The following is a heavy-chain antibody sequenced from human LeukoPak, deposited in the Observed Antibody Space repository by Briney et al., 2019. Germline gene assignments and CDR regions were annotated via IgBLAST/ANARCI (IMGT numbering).Heavy chain of an antibody. CDR2: IYTSGST. Sequence: PSETLSLTCTVSDGSISSGSYYWSWIRQPAGKGLEWIGRIYTSGSTNYNPSLKSRVTISVDTSKNQFSLMLSSVTAADTAVYYCARDMTPVVRRDCGQGTLVTVSS. J-gene: IGHJ4*02. CDR1: DGSISSGSYY. V-gene: IGHV4-61*02. CDR3: ARDMTPVVRRD. D-gene: IGHD2/OR15-2a*01.